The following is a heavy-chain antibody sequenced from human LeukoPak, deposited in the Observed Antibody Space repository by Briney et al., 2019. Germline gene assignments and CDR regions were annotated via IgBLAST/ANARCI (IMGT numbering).Heavy chain of an antibody. D-gene: IGHD3-10*01. CDR1: GFTFDDYA. J-gene: IGHJ6*02. CDR3: ARDHFGFRYGHYYYGMDV. CDR2: INWNGGST. V-gene: IGHV3-20*01. Sequence: GGSLRLSCAASGFTFDDYAMHWVRQAPGKGLEWVSGINWNGGSTGYADSVKGRFTISRDNAKNSLYLQMNSLRAEDTALYHCARDHFGFRYGHYYYGMDVWGQGTTVTVSS.